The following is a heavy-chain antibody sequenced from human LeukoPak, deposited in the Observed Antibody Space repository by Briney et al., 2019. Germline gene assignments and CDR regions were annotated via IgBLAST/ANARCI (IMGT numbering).Heavy chain of an antibody. J-gene: IGHJ3*02. V-gene: IGHV1-8*01. Sequence: GASVKVSCKASGYTFTSYDINWVRQATGQGLEWMGWMNPNSGNTGYAQKFQGRVTMTRNTSISTAYMELTRLRSDDTAVYYCARVTGQKNDAFDIWGQGTMVTVSS. CDR2: MNPNSGNT. CDR3: ARVTGQKNDAFDI. D-gene: IGHD2-8*02. CDR1: GYTFTSYD.